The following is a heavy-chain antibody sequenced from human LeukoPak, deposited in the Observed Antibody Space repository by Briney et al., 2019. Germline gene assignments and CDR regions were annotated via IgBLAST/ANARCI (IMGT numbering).Heavy chain of an antibody. D-gene: IGHD5-18*01. CDR3: ARDSADTAMAYYYYYYGMDV. CDR2: ISYDGSNK. Sequence: PGGSLRLSCAASGFTFSSYAMHWVRQAPGKGLEWVAVISYDGSNKYYADSVKGRFTISRDNSKNTLYLQMNSLRAEDTAVYYCARDSADTAMAYYYYYYGMDVWGQGTTVTVSS. CDR1: GFTFSSYA. J-gene: IGHJ6*02. V-gene: IGHV3-30-3*01.